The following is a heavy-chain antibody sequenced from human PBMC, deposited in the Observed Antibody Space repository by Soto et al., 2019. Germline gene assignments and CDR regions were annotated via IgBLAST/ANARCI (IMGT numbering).Heavy chain of an antibody. CDR1: GGSISSTNW. V-gene: IGHV4-4*02. CDR2: IYHSGST. J-gene: IGHJ3*02. Sequence: PSETLSLTCAVSGGSISSTNWWSWVRQPPGKGLEWIGKIYHSGSTNYNPSLKSRVTISLDNSKNQFSLKLSSVTAADTAVYYCARATKSTVHDAFDIWGQGTMVTVSS. D-gene: IGHD4-17*01. CDR3: ARATKSTVHDAFDI.